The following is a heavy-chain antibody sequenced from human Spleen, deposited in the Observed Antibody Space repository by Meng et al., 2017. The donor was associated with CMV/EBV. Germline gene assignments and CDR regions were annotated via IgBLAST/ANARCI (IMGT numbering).Heavy chain of an antibody. Sequence: SETLSLTCAVYGGSFSGYYWSWIRQPPGKGLEWIGNIYYSGSTYYNSSLKSRVTISLDTSKNQYSLSLSSVTAADTAVYYCARDDGEVSTIAFDYWGQGTLVTVSS. D-gene: IGHD5-24*01. CDR2: IYYSGST. CDR1: GGSFSGYY. J-gene: IGHJ4*02. CDR3: ARDDGEVSTIAFDY. V-gene: IGHV4-34*01.